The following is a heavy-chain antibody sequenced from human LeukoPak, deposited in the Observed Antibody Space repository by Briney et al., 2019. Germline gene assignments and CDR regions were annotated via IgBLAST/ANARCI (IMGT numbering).Heavy chain of an antibody. D-gene: IGHD5-24*01. V-gene: IGHV3-33*08. CDR2: IWHDGSNK. CDR3: ANNFDY. Sequence: GGSLRLSCVASGFTFSSYAMSWVRQAPGKGLEWVAVIWHDGSNKYYADSVKGRFIISRDNSKNTLYLQMNSLRVEDTAVYYCANNFDYWGQGTLVTVSS. J-gene: IGHJ4*02. CDR1: GFTFSSYA.